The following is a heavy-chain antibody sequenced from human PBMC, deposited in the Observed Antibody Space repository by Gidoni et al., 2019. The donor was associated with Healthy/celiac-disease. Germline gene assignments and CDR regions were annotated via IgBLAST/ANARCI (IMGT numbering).Heavy chain of an antibody. Sequence: EVQLVESGGGLVQPGGSLRLSCAASGFTFSSYSMNGVRQAPGKGLEWVSYISSRSSTIYYADSVKGRFTISRDNAKNSLYLQMNSLRAEDTAVYYCAREDSSSADYWGQGTLVTVS. J-gene: IGHJ4*02. CDR3: AREDSSSADY. CDR1: GFTFSSYS. D-gene: IGHD6-6*01. CDR2: ISSRSSTI. V-gene: IGHV3-48*01.